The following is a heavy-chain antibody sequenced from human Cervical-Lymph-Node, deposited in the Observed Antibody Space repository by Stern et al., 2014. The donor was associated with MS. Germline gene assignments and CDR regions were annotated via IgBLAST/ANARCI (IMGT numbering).Heavy chain of an antibody. CDR1: GYTFTNYY. V-gene: IGHV1-46*03. CDR3: ARDGSIYGITIPHDY. D-gene: IGHD3-3*01. Sequence: QMQLVQSGAEVKRPGASVKVSCQASGYTFTNYYIHWVRQAPGQGLEWMGTVNPSGGHTNFAPKFQGRLAMTRDTSTSTVYMELRSLRSDDTAVYFCARDGSIYGITIPHDYWGQGTLVTVSS. J-gene: IGHJ4*02. CDR2: VNPSGGHT.